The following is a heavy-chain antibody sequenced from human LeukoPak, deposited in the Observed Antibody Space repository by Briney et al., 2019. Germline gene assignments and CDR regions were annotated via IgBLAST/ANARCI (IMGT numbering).Heavy chain of an antibody. J-gene: IGHJ3*02. CDR3: ARGLSSGWYLGGNDAFDI. D-gene: IGHD6-19*01. V-gene: IGHV7-4-1*02. CDR2: INTNTGNP. CDR1: GYTFTSYA. Sequence: ASVKVSCKASGYTFTSYAMNWVRQAPGQGLEWMGWINTNTGNPTYAQGFTGRFVFSLDTSVSTAYLQISSLKAEDTAVYYCARGLSSGWYLGGNDAFDIWGQGTMVTVSS.